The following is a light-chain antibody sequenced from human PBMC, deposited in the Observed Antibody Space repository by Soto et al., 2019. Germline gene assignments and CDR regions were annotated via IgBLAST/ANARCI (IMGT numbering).Light chain of an antibody. CDR3: QQRSNWPPLT. Sequence: EIVMTQSPATVSVSPGERATLSCRASQSVSNDLAWYQQNPGQAPRLLIYDTSNRASGIPARFSGSGSGTDFTLTISSLEPEDFAVYYCQQRSNWPPLTFGGGTKV. CDR2: DTS. J-gene: IGKJ4*01. CDR1: QSVSND. V-gene: IGKV3-11*01.